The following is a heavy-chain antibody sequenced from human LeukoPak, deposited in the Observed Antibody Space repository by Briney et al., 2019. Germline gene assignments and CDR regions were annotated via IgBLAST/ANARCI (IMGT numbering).Heavy chain of an antibody. V-gene: IGHV3-33*08. CDR2: IWYDGSNK. CDR1: GFTFSSYA. Sequence: SGGSLRLSCAASGFTFSSYAMHWVRQAPGKGLEWVAVIWYDGSNKYYADSVKGRFTISRDNSKNTLYLQMNSLRAEDTAVYYCARDAGYCSGGSCYPGQFDYWGQGTLVTVSS. D-gene: IGHD2-15*01. J-gene: IGHJ4*02. CDR3: ARDAGYCSGGSCYPGQFDY.